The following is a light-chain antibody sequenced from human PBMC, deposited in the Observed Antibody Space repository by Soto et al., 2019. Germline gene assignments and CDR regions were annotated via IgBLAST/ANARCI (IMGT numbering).Light chain of an antibody. CDR1: QSVSSSY. CDR3: PQYGSSQYT. CDR2: GAS. J-gene: IGKJ2*01. Sequence: VWTQSPGTMSLSPGETATLAGRASQSVSSSYLAWYQQKPGQAPRLLIYGASSRATGIPDRFSGSGSGTDFTLTIIRLEPQEFAVYDCPQYGSSQYTFGLGTQLDIK. V-gene: IGKV3-20*01.